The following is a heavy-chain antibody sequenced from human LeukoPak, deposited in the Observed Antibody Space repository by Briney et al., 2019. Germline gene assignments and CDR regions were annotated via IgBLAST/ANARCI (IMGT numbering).Heavy chain of an antibody. Sequence: GRSLRLSCAASGFTFSSYEMNWVRQAPGKGLEWVSYISSSGSTIYYADSVKGRFTISRDNAKNSLYLQMNSLRAEDTAVYYCARDPGAYDILTGHALDTFDIWGQGTMVTVSS. V-gene: IGHV3-48*03. CDR1: GFTFSSYE. CDR2: ISSSGSTI. D-gene: IGHD3-9*01. CDR3: ARDPGAYDILTGHALDTFDI. J-gene: IGHJ3*02.